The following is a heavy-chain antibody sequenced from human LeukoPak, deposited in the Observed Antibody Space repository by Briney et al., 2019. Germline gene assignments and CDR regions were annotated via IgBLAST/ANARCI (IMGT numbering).Heavy chain of an antibody. D-gene: IGHD3-9*01. V-gene: IGHV1-18*01. Sequence: ASVTVASKPSGSSFSSYGINWVRQAPGQGLEWMGWIITYNGDTHHGHNVQGRVTMTTDTTTNTAYMELRGLTSDATAVYYCMCGIMSDDTVTGPWGQGTLVTVSS. CDR1: GSSFSSYG. CDR3: MCGIMSDDTVTGP. CDR2: IITYNGDT. J-gene: IGHJ5*02.